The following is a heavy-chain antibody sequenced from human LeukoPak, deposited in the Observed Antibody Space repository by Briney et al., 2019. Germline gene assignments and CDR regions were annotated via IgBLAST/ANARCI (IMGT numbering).Heavy chain of an antibody. D-gene: IGHD6-19*01. CDR3: ARTVSGQWLVLGNWFDP. CDR1: GFTFYYFA. J-gene: IGHJ5*02. V-gene: IGHV3-30-3*01. CDR2: TSFDGTNK. Sequence: GGSLRLSCAGSGFTFYYFAIHWVRQAPGKGLEWVAVTSFDGTNKYYADSVRGRFTISRDNSNKTVYLQMNSLRAEDTAVYYCARTVSGQWLVLGNWFDPWGQGTLVTVSS.